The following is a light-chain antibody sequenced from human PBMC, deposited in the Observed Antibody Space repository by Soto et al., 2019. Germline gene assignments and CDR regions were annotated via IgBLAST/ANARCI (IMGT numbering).Light chain of an antibody. CDR2: GAS. CDR3: QQYGSSPRT. Sequence: EVVLTQSPGTLSLSPGERATLSCRASQSVSNSYLAWYQQKPGQAPRLLIYGASSSATGIPDRFSGSGSGTDFTLTISSLEPEDLSVYYCQQYGSSPRTFGQGTKLEI. V-gene: IGKV3-20*01. J-gene: IGKJ2*01. CDR1: QSVSNSY.